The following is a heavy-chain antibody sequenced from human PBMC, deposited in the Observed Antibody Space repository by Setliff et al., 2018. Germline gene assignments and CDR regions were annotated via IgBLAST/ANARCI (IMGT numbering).Heavy chain of an antibody. CDR3: ARDGGGYYDSRTFDY. CDR1: GYTSTTNA. CDR2: ITAGNGDT. V-gene: IGHV1-3*01. Sequence: GASVKVSCKASGYTSTTNALHWVRQAPGQSLEWMGWITAGNGDTKYSQKFQGRVTITRDTSASTFYMELSSLRSEDTALYSCARDGGGYYDSRTFDYWGQGTLVTVSS. J-gene: IGHJ4*02. D-gene: IGHD3-22*01.